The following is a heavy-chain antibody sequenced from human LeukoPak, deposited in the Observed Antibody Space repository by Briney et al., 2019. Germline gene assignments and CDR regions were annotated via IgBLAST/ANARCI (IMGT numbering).Heavy chain of an antibody. CDR3: TRYSSSSRGGY. Sequence: GGSLRLYCAASGFTFSNAWMSWVRQAPGKGLEWVGSIKSKTDGGTTDYAAPVKGRFTISRDDSKNTLYLQMNSLKTEDTAVYYCTRYSSSSRGGYWGQGTLVTVSS. CDR2: IKSKTDGGTT. D-gene: IGHD6-6*01. J-gene: IGHJ4*02. V-gene: IGHV3-15*01. CDR1: GFTFSNAW.